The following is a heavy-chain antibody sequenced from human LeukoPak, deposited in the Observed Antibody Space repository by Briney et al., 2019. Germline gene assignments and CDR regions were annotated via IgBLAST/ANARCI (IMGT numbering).Heavy chain of an antibody. J-gene: IGHJ4*02. V-gene: IGHV4-59*08. D-gene: IGHD6-19*01. Sequence: PSETLSLTCTVSGGSITSHYWTWIRQPPGKGLEWIGYIYDSGSTNYNPSLKNRVTISVDTSKSQFSLKLSSVTAADTAVYYCAGRSGWYGIDYWGQGTLVTVSS. CDR3: AGRSGWYGIDY. CDR2: IYDSGST. CDR1: GGSITSHY.